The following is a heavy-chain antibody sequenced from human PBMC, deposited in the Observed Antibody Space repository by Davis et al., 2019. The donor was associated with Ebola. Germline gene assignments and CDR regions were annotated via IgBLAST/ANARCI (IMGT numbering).Heavy chain of an antibody. CDR1: GFTFSGSA. J-gene: IGHJ6*02. CDR2: IRSKANSYAT. D-gene: IGHD2-15*01. V-gene: IGHV3-73*01. CDR3: TSQTRKYCSGGKCYGDYYYYAMDV. Sequence: GGSLRLSCAASGFTFSGSAMHWVRQASGKGLEWVGRIRSKANSYATAYAASVKGRFTISRDDSKNTAYLQMNSLKTEDTAVYYCTSQTRKYCSGGKCYGDYYYYAMDVWGQGTTVTVSS.